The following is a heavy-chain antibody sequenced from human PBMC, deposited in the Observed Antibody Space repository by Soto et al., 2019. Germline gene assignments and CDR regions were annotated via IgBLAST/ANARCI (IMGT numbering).Heavy chain of an antibody. J-gene: IGHJ4*02. CDR3: AKDLEGGYYDSSGYYFFDY. CDR2: ISGSGGST. CDR1: GFTFSSYA. V-gene: IGHV3-23*01. D-gene: IGHD3-22*01. Sequence: AGGSLRLSCAASGFTFSSYAMSWVRQAPGKGLEWVSAISGSGGSTYYADSVKGRFTISRDNSKNTLYLQMNSLRAEDTAVYYCAKDLEGGYYDSSGYYFFDYWGQGTLVTVSS.